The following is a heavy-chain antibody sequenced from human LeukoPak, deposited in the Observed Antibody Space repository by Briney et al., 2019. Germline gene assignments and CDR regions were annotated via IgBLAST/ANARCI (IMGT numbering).Heavy chain of an antibody. V-gene: IGHV1-2*04. CDR3: AREYYDSSGYYWATDAFDI. CDR2: INPNSGGT. J-gene: IGHJ3*02. CDR1: GGTFSSYA. Sequence: ASVKVSCKASGGTFSSYAISWVRQAPGQGLEWMGWINPNSGGTNYAQKFQGWVTMTRDTSISTAYMELSRLRSDDTAVYYCAREYYDSSGYYWATDAFDIWGQGTMVTVSS. D-gene: IGHD3-22*01.